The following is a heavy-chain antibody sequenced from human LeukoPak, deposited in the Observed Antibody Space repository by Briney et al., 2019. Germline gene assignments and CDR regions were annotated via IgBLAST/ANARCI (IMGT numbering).Heavy chain of an antibody. CDR3: ARTGWAIVVVPAAIDDYWFDP. Sequence: ASVKVSCKASGYTFTSYGISWVRQAPGQGLEWMGWISAYNGNTNYAQKLQGRVTMPTDTSTSTAYMELRSLRSDDTAVYYCARTGWAIVVVPAAIDDYWFDPWGQGTLVTVSS. CDR1: GYTFTSYG. D-gene: IGHD2-2*01. J-gene: IGHJ5*02. V-gene: IGHV1-18*01. CDR2: ISAYNGNT.